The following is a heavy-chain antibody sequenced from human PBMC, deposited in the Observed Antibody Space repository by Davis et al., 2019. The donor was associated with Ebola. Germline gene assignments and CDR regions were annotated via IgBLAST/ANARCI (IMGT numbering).Heavy chain of an antibody. V-gene: IGHV2-26*01. CDR1: GISLSNATMG. J-gene: IGHJ6*02. CDR2: IFSNDEQ. CDR3: ARIPTVIQAYYYYYGMDV. D-gene: IGHD4-17*01. Sequence: SGPTLVNPTETLTLTCTVSGISLSNATMGVSWIRQPPGKALEWLSHIFSNDEQSYSTSLKSRLTISKDTSTSQVVLTMTNMDPVDTATYYCARIPTVIQAYYYYYGMDVWGQGTTVTVSS.